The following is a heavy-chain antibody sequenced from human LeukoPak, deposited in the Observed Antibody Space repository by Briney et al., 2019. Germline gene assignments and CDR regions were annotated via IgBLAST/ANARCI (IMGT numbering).Heavy chain of an antibody. CDR1: GYTFTSYG. CDR3: ARDKPDRAAGHEDY. CDR2: ISAYNGNT. V-gene: IGHV1-18*01. J-gene: IGHJ4*02. Sequence: ASVKVSCKASGYTFTSYGISWVRQAPGQGLEWMGWISAYNGNTNYAQKLQGRVSMTTDTSTSTAYMELRSLRSDDTAVYYYARDKPDRAAGHEDYWGQGTLVTVSS. D-gene: IGHD6-13*01.